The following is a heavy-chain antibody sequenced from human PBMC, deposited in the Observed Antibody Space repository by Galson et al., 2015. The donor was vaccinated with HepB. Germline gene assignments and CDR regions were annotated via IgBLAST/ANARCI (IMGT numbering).Heavy chain of an antibody. CDR1: GFTFSSYS. V-gene: IGHV3-21*01. D-gene: IGHD3-10*01. CDR3: ARDGVLWFGEFRYYYYYGMDV. Sequence: SLRLSCAASGFTFSSYSMNWVRQAPGKGLEWVSSISSSSSYIYYADSVKGRFTISRDNAKNSLYLQMNSLRAEDTAVYYCARDGVLWFGEFRYYYYYGMDVWGQGTTVTVSS. CDR2: ISSSSSYI. J-gene: IGHJ6*02.